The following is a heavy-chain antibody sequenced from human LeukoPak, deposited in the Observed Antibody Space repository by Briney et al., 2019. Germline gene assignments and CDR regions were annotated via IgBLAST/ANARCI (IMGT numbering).Heavy chain of an antibody. D-gene: IGHD3-3*01. CDR1: GFTFSSYA. CDR2: ISGSGGST. Sequence: GGSLRLYCAASGFTFSSYAMSWVRQAPGKGLEWVSAISGSGGSTYYADSVKGRFTISRDNSKNTLYLQMNSLRAEDTAVYYCAKDPPYDFWSGNFDYWGQGTLVTVSS. CDR3: AKDPPYDFWSGNFDY. J-gene: IGHJ4*02. V-gene: IGHV3-23*01.